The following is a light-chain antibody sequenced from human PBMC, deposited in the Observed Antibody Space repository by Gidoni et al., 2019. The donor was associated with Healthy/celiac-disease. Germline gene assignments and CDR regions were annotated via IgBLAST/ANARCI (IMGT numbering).Light chain of an antibody. J-gene: IGKJ4*01. Sequence: DSQMTQSPSSLAASVGDRVTITCRASQGISNYFAWYQQKPGNVPKLLIYAASTLQSGVPSRFRGSGSGTDFTLTISSLQPEFVATYYCQTYNSAPLTFGGGTKVEIK. CDR1: QGISNY. CDR2: AAS. CDR3: QTYNSAPLT. V-gene: IGKV1-27*01.